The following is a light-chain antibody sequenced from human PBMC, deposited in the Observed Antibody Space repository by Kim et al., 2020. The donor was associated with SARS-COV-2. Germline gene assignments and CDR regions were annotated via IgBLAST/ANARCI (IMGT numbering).Light chain of an antibody. V-gene: IGKV3-20*01. CDR3: QQYAWAPLN. J-gene: IGKJ4*01. CDR1: QSVGNNY. Sequence: CPGERANIYCRASQSVGNNYVAWYQQNPGRSPTLLLYNACSRVTGGAEMFAGSVSGTVFTQTVSRLEPEDFAVYYCQQYAWAPLNFGGGTKVDIK. CDR2: NAC.